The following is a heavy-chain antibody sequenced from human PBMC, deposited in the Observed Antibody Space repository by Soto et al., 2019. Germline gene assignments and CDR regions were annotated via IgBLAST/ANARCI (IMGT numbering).Heavy chain of an antibody. D-gene: IGHD2-21*01. CDR2: INAGNGNT. CDR3: ARGGEPIDY. Sequence: QVQVVQSGAEEKKPGASVKVSCKASGYTFTSYAMHWVRQAPGQRLEWMGRINAGNGNTKQSQKFQGRVTITRDTSASTAYMELSSLRPEDTAVYYCARGGEPIDYWGQGTLVTVSS. CDR1: GYTFTSYA. J-gene: IGHJ4*02. V-gene: IGHV1-3*05.